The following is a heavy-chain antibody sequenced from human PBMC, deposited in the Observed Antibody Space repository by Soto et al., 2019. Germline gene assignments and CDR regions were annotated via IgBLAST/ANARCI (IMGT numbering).Heavy chain of an antibody. CDR1: GYSFRTHG. J-gene: IGHJ5*02. CDR2: FSTYDDKT. V-gene: IGHV1-18*01. CDR3: ARDLGYCNSSGCFRNWFDP. D-gene: IGHD2-15*01. Sequence: QVQLVQSGAEVKTPGASVKVSCRASGYSFRTHGISWVRQAPGQGLEWMGWFSTYDDKTNFPQKFQGRITMTTDTSTSTAYMELRSLRSDDTAVYFCARDLGYCNSSGCFRNWFDPWGQGTLVTVSS.